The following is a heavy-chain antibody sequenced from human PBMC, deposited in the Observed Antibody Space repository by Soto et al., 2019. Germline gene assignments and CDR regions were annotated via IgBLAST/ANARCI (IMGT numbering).Heavy chain of an antibody. V-gene: IGHV1-18*01. D-gene: IGHD3-10*01. CDR3: ARDRGVRGVPTPFDY. CDR2: ISAYNGNT. CDR1: GYTFTSYG. Sequence: QVPLVQSGAEVKKPGASVKVSCKASGYTFTSYGISWVRQAPGQGLEWMGWISAYNGNTNYAQKLQGRVTMTTDTATSTAYMELRSLRSDDTAVYYCARDRGVRGVPTPFDYWGQGTLVTVSS. J-gene: IGHJ4*02.